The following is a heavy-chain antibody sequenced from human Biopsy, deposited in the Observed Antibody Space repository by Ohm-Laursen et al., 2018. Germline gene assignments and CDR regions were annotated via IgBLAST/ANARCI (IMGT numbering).Heavy chain of an antibody. D-gene: IGHD6-19*01. Sequence: GASVKVSCKTSGYSFTSYYMHWVRQAPGQGLEWMGMINPSGSTTSYPQIFQGRVTMTRDTSKSTVYMELSSLRSADTAVYFCAGNTGWYGDLYCFDYWGQGTLVTVSS. J-gene: IGHJ4*02. CDR3: AGNTGWYGDLYCFDY. CDR1: GYSFTSYY. V-gene: IGHV1-46*01. CDR2: INPSGSTT.